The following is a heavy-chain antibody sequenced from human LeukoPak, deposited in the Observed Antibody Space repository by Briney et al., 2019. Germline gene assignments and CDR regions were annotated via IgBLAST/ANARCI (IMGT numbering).Heavy chain of an antibody. Sequence: PGGSLRLSCAASGFIFSSYSMNWVRQAPGKGLEWVSYISSSSSPIYYADSVKGRFTISRDNAKNSLYLQMNSLRAEDTAVYYCARDPGNSRWSSSWYRHPDYFDYWGQGTLVTVSS. V-gene: IGHV3-48*04. J-gene: IGHJ4*02. D-gene: IGHD6-13*01. CDR2: ISSSSSPI. CDR3: ARDPGNSRWSSSWYRHPDYFDY. CDR1: GFIFSSYS.